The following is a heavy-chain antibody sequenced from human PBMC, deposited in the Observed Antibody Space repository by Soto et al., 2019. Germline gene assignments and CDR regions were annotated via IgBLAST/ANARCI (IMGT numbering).Heavy chain of an antibody. CDR2: IIPILGIA. Sequence: QVQLVQSGAEVKKPGSSVKVSCKASGGTFSSYTISWVRQAPGQGLEWMGRIIPILGIANYAQKFQGRVTITADKSSSTAYMELSSLRSEDTAVYYCARSYLPFGELSSLDYWGQGTLVTVSS. CDR1: GGTFSSYT. J-gene: IGHJ4*02. D-gene: IGHD3-10*01. V-gene: IGHV1-69*02. CDR3: ARSYLPFGELSSLDY.